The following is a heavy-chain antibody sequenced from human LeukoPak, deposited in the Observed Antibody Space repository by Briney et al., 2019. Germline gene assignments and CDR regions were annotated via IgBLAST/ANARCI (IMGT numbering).Heavy chain of an antibody. D-gene: IGHD5-24*01. CDR1: GFTFSSYV. V-gene: IGHV3-74*01. CDR3: ARDWVYKIDY. CDR2: ISHDGII. Sequence: SGGSLRLSCETAGFTFSSYVMHWVRRTPGKGLVWVSRISHDGIISYAYSVKGRFTISRDNAKNTLILQMNSLRVEDTAVYYCARDWVYKIDYWGRGTLVTVSS. J-gene: IGHJ4*02.